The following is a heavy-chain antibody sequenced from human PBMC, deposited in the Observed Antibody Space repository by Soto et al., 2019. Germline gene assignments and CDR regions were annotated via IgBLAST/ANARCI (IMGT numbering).Heavy chain of an antibody. V-gene: IGHV4-34*01. CDR2: INQSGST. D-gene: IGHD6-13*01. CDR1: GGAFSVYY. J-gene: IGHJ4*02. CDR3: ARTYSSSWSPFDY. Sequence: PSETLSLTCSVDGGAFSVYYWSWIRQPPGKGREWIGEINQSGSTNYNPALKSRVTISVDTSKNQFSLKLSSVTAADTGVYYCARTYSSSWSPFDYWGQGTQVTVSS.